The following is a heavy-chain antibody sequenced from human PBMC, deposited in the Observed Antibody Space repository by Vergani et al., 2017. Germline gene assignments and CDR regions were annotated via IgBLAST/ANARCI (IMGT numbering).Heavy chain of an antibody. Sequence: QVQLQESGPGLVKPSETLSLTCAVSGYSISSGYYWGWIRQPPGKGLEWIGSIYYSGSTYYNPSLKSRVTISVDTSKNQFSLKLSSVTAADTAVYYCIRDYDSSGYFDYWGQGTLVTVSS. J-gene: IGHJ4*02. CDR1: GYSISSGYY. CDR3: IRDYDSSGYFDY. V-gene: IGHV4-38-2*01. D-gene: IGHD3-22*01. CDR2: IYYSGST.